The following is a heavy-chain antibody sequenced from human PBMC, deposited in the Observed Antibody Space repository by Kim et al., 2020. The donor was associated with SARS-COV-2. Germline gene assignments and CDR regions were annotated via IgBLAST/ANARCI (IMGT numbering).Heavy chain of an antibody. J-gene: IGHJ4*02. V-gene: IGHV1-3*01. D-gene: IGHD2-2*01. CDR2: INGGNGNT. CDR3: ARGRDTSALGR. CDR1: GYTFTSYA. Sequence: ASVKVSCKASGYTFTSYAMHWVRQAPGQRLEWMGWINGGNGNTKYSQKFQDRLIITRDTSASTAYMELSSLRFEDTAIYYCARGRDTSALGRWGQGTLVTVSS.